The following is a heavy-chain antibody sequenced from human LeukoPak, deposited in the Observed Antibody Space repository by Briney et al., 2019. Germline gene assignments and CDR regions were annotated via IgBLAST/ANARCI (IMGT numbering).Heavy chain of an antibody. J-gene: IGHJ6*03. CDR3: ARGPKSSYHYYYYIDV. CDR2: IKRDGGET. Sequence: GGSLRLSCAASGSTFSDYWMNWVRQAPGKGLDWVANIKRDGGETYYVDFVKGRFPLSRDKTKNSLYVQINSLRVDHTLVYECARGPKSSYHYYYYIDVWGKGTTVTVSS. D-gene: IGHD5/OR15-5a*01. CDR1: GSTFSDYW. V-gene: IGHV3-7*01.